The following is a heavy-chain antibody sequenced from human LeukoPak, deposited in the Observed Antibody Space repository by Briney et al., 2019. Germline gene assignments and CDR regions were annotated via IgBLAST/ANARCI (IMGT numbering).Heavy chain of an antibody. D-gene: IGHD7-27*01. J-gene: IGHJ4*02. Sequence: ASVKVSCKASGGTFSSYAISWVRQAPGQGLEWMGGIIPIFGTANYAQKFQGRVTITTDESTSTAYMELSSLRSEDTAVYYCAQRADWGNFDYWGQGTLVTVSS. CDR2: IIPIFGTA. CDR1: GGTFSSYA. CDR3: AQRADWGNFDY. V-gene: IGHV1-69*05.